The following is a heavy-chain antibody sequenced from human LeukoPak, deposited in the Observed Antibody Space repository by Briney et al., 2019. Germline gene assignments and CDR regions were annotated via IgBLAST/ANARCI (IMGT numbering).Heavy chain of an antibody. V-gene: IGHV1-18*01. CDR3: AREKMVGAPKLLDY. Sequence: GASVKDSCKASGYSFTSYGISWVRQAPGQGLEWMGWISAYNGNTNYAQKLQGRVTMTRETSISTVHMELSRLRSDDTAVYFCAREKMVGAPKLLDYWGQGTLVTVSS. CDR1: GYSFTSYG. D-gene: IGHD1-26*01. CDR2: ISAYNGNT. J-gene: IGHJ4*02.